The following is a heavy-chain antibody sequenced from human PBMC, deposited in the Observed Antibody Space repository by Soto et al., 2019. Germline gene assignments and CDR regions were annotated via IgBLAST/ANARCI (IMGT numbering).Heavy chain of an antibody. CDR3: ARHNYGSGSTYFDY. V-gene: IGHV4-39*01. CDR2: IYYDGST. J-gene: IGHJ4*02. CDR1: GASISSGTFY. Sequence: SETLSLTCTVSGASISSGTFYWGWFRQPPGKGLESIANIYYDGSTYYNPSPKSRVTISVDTSKNQFSLKLNSMTAADTAVYYCARHNYGSGSTYFDYWGQGTLVTVSS. D-gene: IGHD3-10*01.